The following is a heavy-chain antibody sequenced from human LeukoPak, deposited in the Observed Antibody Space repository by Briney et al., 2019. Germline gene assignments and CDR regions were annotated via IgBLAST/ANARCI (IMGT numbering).Heavy chain of an antibody. V-gene: IGHV4-31*03. Sequence: SETLSLTCTVSGGSISSGGYFWSWIRQHPGKGLEWIGYIYYSGTTYYNPSLKSRVTISVDTSKNQFSLKLSSVTAADTAMYYCARDRFDYGGRKAFDMWGQGTMVTVSS. CDR2: IYYSGTT. CDR1: GGSISSGGYF. D-gene: IGHD4-23*01. J-gene: IGHJ3*02. CDR3: ARDRFDYGGRKAFDM.